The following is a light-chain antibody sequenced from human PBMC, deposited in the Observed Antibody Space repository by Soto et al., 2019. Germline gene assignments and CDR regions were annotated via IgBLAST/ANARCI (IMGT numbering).Light chain of an antibody. CDR3: QQYATDPRT. V-gene: IGKV4-1*01. J-gene: IGKJ1*01. Sequence: DIVMTQSPDSLAVSLGERATINCKSSQSVLHSSNNKNSLVWYQHKPGQPPKVLIYWASTRESGVPDRFSGSGSGTEFTLTISSLQAEDVAVYYCQQYATDPRTFGQWTKVEIK. CDR2: WAS. CDR1: QSVLHSSNNKNS.